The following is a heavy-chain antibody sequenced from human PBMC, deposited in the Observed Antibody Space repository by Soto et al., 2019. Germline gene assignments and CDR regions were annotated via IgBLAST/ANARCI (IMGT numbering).Heavy chain of an antibody. CDR2: IIPKLGSA. D-gene: IGHD2-21*01. J-gene: IGHJ4*02. V-gene: IGHV1-69*01. Sequence: QVQLVQSGAEVTEPGSSEKVSCKASGGGNLRDYRTTWVRRAPGQGLEWMGGIIPKLGSANYAQNFQGRVTVSADESTNTVYMELRSLRSDDTAVYYCARGGDGYNFGGVYWGQGTPVTVSS. CDR3: ARGGDGYNFGGVY. CDR1: GGGNLRDYR.